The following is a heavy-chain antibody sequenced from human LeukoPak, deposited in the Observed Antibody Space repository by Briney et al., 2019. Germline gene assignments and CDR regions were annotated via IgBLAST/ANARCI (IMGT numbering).Heavy chain of an antibody. CDR2: IYYSGST. CDR3: ARDLGIAAAGGGY. Sequence: TSETLSLTCTVSGGSISSYYWSWIRQPPGKGLEWLGYIYYSGSTNYNPSLKSRVTISVDTSKNQFSLKLSSVTAADTAVYYCARDLGIAAAGGGYWGQGTLVTVSS. CDR1: GGSISSYY. D-gene: IGHD6-13*01. J-gene: IGHJ4*02. V-gene: IGHV4-59*01.